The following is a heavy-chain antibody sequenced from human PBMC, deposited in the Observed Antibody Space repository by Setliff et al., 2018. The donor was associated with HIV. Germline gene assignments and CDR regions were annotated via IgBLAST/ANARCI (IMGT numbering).Heavy chain of an antibody. Sequence: SETLSLTCTVSGDSINSYYWSWVRQPPGKGLEWIGYIYYTGSTNYNPSLKSRVTMSVDTSKNQFSLKLSSVTAADTAVYYCASEARTRSTYYYSMDVWGKGTTVTVSS. CDR1: GDSINSYY. J-gene: IGHJ6*03. D-gene: IGHD2-2*01. V-gene: IGHV4-59*01. CDR2: IYYTGST. CDR3: ASEARTRSTYYYSMDV.